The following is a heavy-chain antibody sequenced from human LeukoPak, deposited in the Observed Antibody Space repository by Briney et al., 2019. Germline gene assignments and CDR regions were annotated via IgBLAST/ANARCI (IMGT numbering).Heavy chain of an antibody. CDR2: IYHGGST. J-gene: IGHJ5*02. Sequence: PSETLSLTCAVSGGSISSGGYSWSWIRQPPGKGLEWIGYIYHGGSTYYNPSLKSRVTISVDRSKNQFSLKLSSVTAADTAVYYCARGLHYGSGSYSWFDPWGQGTLVTVSS. V-gene: IGHV4-30-2*01. CDR3: ARGLHYGSGSYSWFDP. CDR1: GGSISSGGYS. D-gene: IGHD3-10*01.